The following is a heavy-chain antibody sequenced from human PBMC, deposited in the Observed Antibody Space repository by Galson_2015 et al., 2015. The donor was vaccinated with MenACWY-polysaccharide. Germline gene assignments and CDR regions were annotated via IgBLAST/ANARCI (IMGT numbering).Heavy chain of an antibody. CDR3: ASGGNNWNYRSYFDY. Sequence: SLRLSCAASGFTFSSYGMHWVRQAPGKGLEWVAVVWSDGSDKYYADSVKGRFTISRDNSKNTLHLQANSLSAEDPAVYYCASGGNNWNYRSYFDYWGQGTLVTVSS. CDR2: VWSDGSDK. CDR1: GFTFSSYG. D-gene: IGHD1-7*01. J-gene: IGHJ4*02. V-gene: IGHV3-33*01.